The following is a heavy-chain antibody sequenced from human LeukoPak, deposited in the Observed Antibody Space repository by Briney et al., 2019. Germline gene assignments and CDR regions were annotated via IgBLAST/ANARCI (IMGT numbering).Heavy chain of an antibody. CDR1: GGSISSYY. CDR3: ARSGYYYDSSGYLPDAFDI. Sequence: SETLSLTCTVSGGSISSYYWSWIRQPAGKGLEWIGRIYTSGSTNYNPSLKSRVTMSVGTSKNQFSLKLSSVTAADTAVYYCARSGYYYDSSGYLPDAFDIWGQGTMVTVSS. J-gene: IGHJ3*02. D-gene: IGHD3-22*01. V-gene: IGHV4-4*07. CDR2: IYTSGST.